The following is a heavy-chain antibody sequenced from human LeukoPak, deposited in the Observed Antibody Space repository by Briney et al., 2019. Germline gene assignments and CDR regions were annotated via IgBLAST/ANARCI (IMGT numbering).Heavy chain of an antibody. D-gene: IGHD3-10*01. CDR2: MNPNSGNT. V-gene: IGHV1-8*01. J-gene: IGHJ6*02. Sequence: ASVKVSCKASGYTFTSYGINWVRQATGQGLEWMGWMNPNSGNTGYAQKFQGRVTMTRNTSISTAYMELSSLRSEDTAVYYCARAPGSYYYYGMDVWGQGTTVTVSS. CDR1: GYTFTSYG. CDR3: ARAPGSYYYYGMDV.